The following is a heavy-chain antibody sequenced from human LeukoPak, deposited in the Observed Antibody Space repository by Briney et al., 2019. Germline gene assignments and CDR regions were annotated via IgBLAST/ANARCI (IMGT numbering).Heavy chain of an antibody. Sequence: ASVKVSCKASGYNFTSYGISWVRQAPGQGLEWMGWISAYNGNTNYAQKLQGRVTMTTDTSTSTAYMELRSLRSDDTAVYYCARDRPRGIAVAGISDYWGQGTLVTVSS. J-gene: IGHJ4*02. V-gene: IGHV1-18*01. CDR1: GYNFTSYG. CDR3: ARDRPRGIAVAGISDY. D-gene: IGHD6-19*01. CDR2: ISAYNGNT.